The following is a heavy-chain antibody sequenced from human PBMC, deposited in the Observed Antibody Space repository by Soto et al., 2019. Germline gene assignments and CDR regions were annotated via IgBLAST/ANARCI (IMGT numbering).Heavy chain of an antibody. CDR2: IGGSGRTT. J-gene: IGHJ4*02. D-gene: IGHD3-22*01. Sequence: PGGSLRLSCAASAFTFNNYAMSWVRQAPGKGLEWVSGIGGSGRTTYYADSVKGRFTISRDNSNNTLFLQMNSLRAEDTAVYYCAKSRYSDSSGDFYDYWGQGTLVTVLL. CDR3: AKSRYSDSSGDFYDY. CDR1: AFTFNNYA. V-gene: IGHV3-23*01.